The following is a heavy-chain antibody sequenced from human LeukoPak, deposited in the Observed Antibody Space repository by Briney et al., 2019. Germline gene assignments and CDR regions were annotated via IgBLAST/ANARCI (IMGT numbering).Heavy chain of an antibody. Sequence: GGSLRLSCAVCGFNFSTYNMKWVRQARGKGVEWVSYISTSSRTIYYADSVKGRFTISRDNAKNSLYLQMHSLRAEDTAVSYCARDGYDFWSDYPTTLDYWGQGTLVTVSS. D-gene: IGHD3-3*01. V-gene: IGHV3-48*01. CDR3: ARDGYDFWSDYPTTLDY. CDR1: GFNFSTYN. J-gene: IGHJ4*02. CDR2: ISTSSRTI.